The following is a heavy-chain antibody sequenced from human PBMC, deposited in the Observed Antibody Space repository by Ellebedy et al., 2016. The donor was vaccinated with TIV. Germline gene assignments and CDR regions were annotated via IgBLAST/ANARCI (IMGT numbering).Heavy chain of an antibody. V-gene: IGHV3-23*01. CDR2: ISGSGDKT. D-gene: IGHD1-26*01. Sequence: GESLKISCAASGFTFSSYSMNWVRQAPGKGLEWVSSISGSGDKTYYADSVKGRFTISRDNSKNTLYLQMKSLRAEDTAIYYCAKVRCGSLCYYAMDVWGQGTTVTVPS. CDR3: AKVRCGSLCYYAMDV. J-gene: IGHJ6*02. CDR1: GFTFSSYS.